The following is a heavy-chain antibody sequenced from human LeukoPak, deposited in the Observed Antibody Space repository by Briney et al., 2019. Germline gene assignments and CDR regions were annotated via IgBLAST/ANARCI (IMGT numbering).Heavy chain of an antibody. Sequence: SETLSLTCTVSGGSISSYYWSWIRQPAGKGLEWIGRIYTSGSTNYNPSLKSRVTMSVDTSKNQFSLKLSSVTAADTAVYYCAKSPPQFLSGSSDAFDIWGQGTMVTVSS. J-gene: IGHJ3*02. V-gene: IGHV4-4*07. CDR3: AKSPPQFLSGSSDAFDI. CDR2: IYTSGST. CDR1: GGSISSYY. D-gene: IGHD2-2*01.